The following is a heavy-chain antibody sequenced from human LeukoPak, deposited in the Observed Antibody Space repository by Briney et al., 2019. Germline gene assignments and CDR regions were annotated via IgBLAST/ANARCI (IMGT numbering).Heavy chain of an antibody. J-gene: IGHJ4*02. Sequence: GGSLRLSCAASGFTVSSNYVSWVRQAPGKGLEWVSVMYSGGSTYYADSVKGRFTISRDNSKNTLYLQMNSLRVEDTAVYYCARVSFRYYFDYWGQGTLVTVSS. CDR3: ARVSFRYYFDY. CDR1: GFTVSSNY. V-gene: IGHV3-53*01. CDR2: MYSGGST. D-gene: IGHD2-21*01.